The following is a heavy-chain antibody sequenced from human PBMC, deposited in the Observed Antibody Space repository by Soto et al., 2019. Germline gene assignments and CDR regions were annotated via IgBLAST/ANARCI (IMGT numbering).Heavy chain of an antibody. V-gene: IGHV5-51*01. CDR3: ARLPRDCNKTSCYYADH. J-gene: IGHJ4*02. CDR2: MYPGDSDT. Sequence: GESLKISCRGSGYDFNTNWVGWVRQLPGRGLEWVGIMYPGDSDTRYNPSLQGHVTLSVDVTVSTAFLQWRSLETSETGMYFCARLPRDCNKTSCYYADHWGQGTQVAFSS. CDR1: GYDFNTNW. D-gene: IGHD3-3*01.